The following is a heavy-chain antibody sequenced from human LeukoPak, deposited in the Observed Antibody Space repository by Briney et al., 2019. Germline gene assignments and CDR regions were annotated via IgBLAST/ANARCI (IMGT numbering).Heavy chain of an antibody. J-gene: IGHJ6*02. Sequence: GASVKVSCKASGYTFTSYGISWVRQAPGQGLEWMGWISAYNGNTNYAQKLQGRVTMTTDTSTSTAYMELRSLRSDDTAVYYCARDNWTITIFGVVPHCYYYGMDVWGQGTTVTVSS. CDR2: ISAYNGNT. D-gene: IGHD3-3*01. CDR3: ARDNWTITIFGVVPHCYYYGMDV. V-gene: IGHV1-18*01. CDR1: GYTFTSYG.